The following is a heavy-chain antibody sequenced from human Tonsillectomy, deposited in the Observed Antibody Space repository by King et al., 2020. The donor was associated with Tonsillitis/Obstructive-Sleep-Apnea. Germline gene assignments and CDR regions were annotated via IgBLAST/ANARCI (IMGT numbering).Heavy chain of an antibody. V-gene: IGHV3-21*01. D-gene: IGHD4-17*01. J-gene: IGHJ5*02. Sequence: VQLVESGGGLVKPGGSLRLSCAASGFTFSSYSMNWVRQAPGKGLEWVSSISSSSSYIYYADSVKGRFTISRDNAKNSLYLQMNSLRAEDTAVYYCARGGQTVTGGRDNWFDPWGQGTLVTVSS. CDR2: ISSSSSYI. CDR1: GFTFSSYS. CDR3: ARGGQTVTGGRDNWFDP.